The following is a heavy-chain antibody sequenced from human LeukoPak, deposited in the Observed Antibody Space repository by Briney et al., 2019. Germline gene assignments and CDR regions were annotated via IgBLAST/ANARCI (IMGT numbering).Heavy chain of an antibody. V-gene: IGHV5-51*01. J-gene: IGHJ4*02. CDR3: ARPSDYDSGSYLRY. D-gene: IGHD3-10*01. Sequence: GESLKISCKGSGYSFTSYWIGWVRQMPGKGLEWMGIIYPDDSDTTYSPSFQGQVTISADKSINTAYLQWSSLKASDTAMYYCARPSDYDSGSYLRYWGQGTLVTVSS. CDR2: IYPDDSDT. CDR1: GYSFTSYW.